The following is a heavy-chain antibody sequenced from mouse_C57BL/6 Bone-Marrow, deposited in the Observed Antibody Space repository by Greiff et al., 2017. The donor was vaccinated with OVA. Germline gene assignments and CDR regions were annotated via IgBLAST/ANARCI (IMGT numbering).Heavy chain of an antibody. CDR1: GYTFTSYW. Sequence: VQLQQPGAELVKPGASVKLSCKASGYTFTSYWMHWVKQRPGQGLEWIGMIHPNSGSTNYNEKFKSKATLTVDKSSSTAYMQLSSLTSEDSAVYYCASYDYDVDYAMDYWGQGTSVTVSS. CDR2: IHPNSGST. V-gene: IGHV1-64*01. J-gene: IGHJ4*01. CDR3: ASYDYDVDYAMDY. D-gene: IGHD2-4*01.